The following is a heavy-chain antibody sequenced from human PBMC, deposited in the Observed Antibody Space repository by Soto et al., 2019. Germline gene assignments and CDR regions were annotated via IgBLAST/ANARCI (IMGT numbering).Heavy chain of an antibody. D-gene: IGHD3-9*01. CDR1: GHTFTSDG. V-gene: IGHV1-18*04. CDR3: ATLGPLWYDILTGYYCDNWFDP. J-gene: IGHJ5*02. Sequence: ASVKVSCKASGHTFTSDGISWVRQAPGQGLEWMGWISAYNGNTNYAQKLQGRVTMSTDTSTSTAYMELRSLRSDDTAGYYCATLGPLWYDILTGYYCDNWFDPWGQGTLVTVSS. CDR2: ISAYNGNT.